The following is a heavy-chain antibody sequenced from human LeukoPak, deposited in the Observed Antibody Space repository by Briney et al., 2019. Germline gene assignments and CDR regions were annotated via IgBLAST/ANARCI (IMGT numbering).Heavy chain of an antibody. CDR1: GFTFGDYA. CDR3: TRAPYGGNSLATY. V-gene: IGHV3-49*04. Sequence: GGSLRLSCTVSGFTFGDYAMSWVRQAPGKGLEWVGFIRSKAYGATTEYAASVKGRFTISRDDSKSIAYLQMNSLKTEDTAVYYCTRAPYGGNSLATYWGQGTLVTVSS. D-gene: IGHD4-23*01. CDR2: IRSKAYGATT. J-gene: IGHJ4*02.